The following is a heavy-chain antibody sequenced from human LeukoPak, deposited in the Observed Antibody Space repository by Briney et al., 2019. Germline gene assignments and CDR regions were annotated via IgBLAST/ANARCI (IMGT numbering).Heavy chain of an antibody. CDR3: ARLGTMVRGFIYYYFDY. D-gene: IGHD3-10*01. J-gene: IGHJ4*02. CDR2: SYYSGST. CDR1: GGSISSSH. Sequence: SETLSLTCTVSGGSISSSHWNWIRQPPGKGREWIGYSYYSGSTNYSPSLKSRVTISVDTSKNQFSLYLSSVTAADTAVYYCARLGTMVRGFIYYYFDYWGQGTLVNVSS. V-gene: IGHV4-59*08.